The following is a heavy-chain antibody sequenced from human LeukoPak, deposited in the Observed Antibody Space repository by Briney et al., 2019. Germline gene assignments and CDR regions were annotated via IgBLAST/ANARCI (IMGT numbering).Heavy chain of an antibody. Sequence: SVKVSCKASGGTFSSYTISWVRQAPGQGLEWMGRIIPILGLANYAQKFQGRVTITADKSTSTAYMELSSLRSEDTAVYYCARAHSYDFWSGYYDYWGQGTLVTVSS. CDR1: GGTFSSYT. CDR3: ARAHSYDFWSGYYDY. J-gene: IGHJ4*02. V-gene: IGHV1-69*02. CDR2: IIPILGLA. D-gene: IGHD3-3*01.